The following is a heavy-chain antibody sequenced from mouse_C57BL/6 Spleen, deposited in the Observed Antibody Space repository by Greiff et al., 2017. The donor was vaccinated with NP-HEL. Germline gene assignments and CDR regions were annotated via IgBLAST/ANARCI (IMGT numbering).Heavy chain of an antibody. J-gene: IGHJ1*03. Sequence: QVQLQQSDAELVKPGASVKISCKVSGYTFTDHTIHWMKQRPEQGLEWIGYIYPRDGSTKYNEKFKGKATLTADKSSSTAYMQLNSLTSEDSAVYFCARKSSYDGYDVTLGYFDVWGTGTTVTVSS. CDR2: IYPRDGST. V-gene: IGHV1-78*01. CDR3: ARKSSYDGYDVTLGYFDV. CDR1: GYTFTDHT. D-gene: IGHD2-3*01.